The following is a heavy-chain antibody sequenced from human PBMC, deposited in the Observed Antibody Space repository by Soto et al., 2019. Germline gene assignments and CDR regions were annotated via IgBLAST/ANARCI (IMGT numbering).Heavy chain of an antibody. V-gene: IGHV3-23*01. J-gene: IGHJ4*01. CDR2: ISNTGGSK. CDR3: ANDQAGGWKSHGNDD. Sequence: PGGSLRLSCAASGFPFSGYAMSWVRQAPGKGLEWVSGISNTGGSKFYADSVKGRFTTSRDNSENTLYLQMNSLKAEDTAVYYCANDQAGGWKSHGNDDWGQGTRVTVSS. D-gene: IGHD1-1*01. CDR1: GFPFSGYA.